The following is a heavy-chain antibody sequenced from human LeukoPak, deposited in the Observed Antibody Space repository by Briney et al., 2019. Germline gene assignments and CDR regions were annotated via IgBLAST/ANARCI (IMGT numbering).Heavy chain of an antibody. V-gene: IGHV1-2*02. Sequence: ASVKVSCKAFGYTYTGYYIHWVPQAPGPGLEWMGSIHPNSGDTKYAQKFQGRVTMTGDTSINTAYMELSGLTSDDTAVYYCASYSSATAYYYYYFMDVWGKGTTVIVSS. J-gene: IGHJ6*03. CDR3: ASYSSATAYYYYYFMDV. D-gene: IGHD3-10*01. CDR1: GYTYTGYY. CDR2: IHPNSGDT.